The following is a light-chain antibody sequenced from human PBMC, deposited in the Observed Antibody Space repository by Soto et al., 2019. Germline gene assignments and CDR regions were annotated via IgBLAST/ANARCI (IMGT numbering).Light chain of an antibody. CDR3: SSYTSSSTLAV. J-gene: IGLJ1*01. V-gene: IGLV2-14*01. CDR1: SSDVGGYNY. Sequence: QSVLTQPASVSGSPGQSITISCTGTSSDVGGYNYVSWYQQHPGKAPKLMIYDVSNRPSGVSNRFSGSKSGSTASLTISGLQAEDEADYYCSSYTSSSTLAVFGTGTKVTVL. CDR2: DVS.